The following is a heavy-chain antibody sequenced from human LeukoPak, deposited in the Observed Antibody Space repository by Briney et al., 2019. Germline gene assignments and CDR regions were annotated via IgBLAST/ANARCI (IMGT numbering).Heavy chain of an antibody. J-gene: IGHJ4*02. CDR2: ISTSGST. D-gene: IGHD3-3*01. V-gene: IGHV4-4*07. CDR1: GCSVSSYY. CDR3: ASRNFGVVTD. Sequence: IPSETLSLTCTVSGCSVSSYYWSWIRQPAGKGLEWIGRISTSGSTNYNPSLKSRVTMSVDTSKNQFSLKLSSVTAADTAVYYCASRNFGVVTDWGQGTLVTVSS.